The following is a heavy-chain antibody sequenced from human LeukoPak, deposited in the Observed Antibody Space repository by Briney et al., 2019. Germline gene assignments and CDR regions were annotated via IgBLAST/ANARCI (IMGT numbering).Heavy chain of an antibody. CDR2: IFPGDSDT. CDR1: GYTFTSYW. J-gene: IGHJ4*02. V-gene: IGHV5-51*01. D-gene: IGHD1-20*01. CDR3: ARLRDNWEDY. Sequence: GESLKISCKGSGYTFTSYWIVWVPQMPGKGPEWMGMIFPGDSDTKYSPSFEGQITISADKSISSAYLQWSSLKASDTAIYYCARLRDNWEDYWGQGTLVTVSS.